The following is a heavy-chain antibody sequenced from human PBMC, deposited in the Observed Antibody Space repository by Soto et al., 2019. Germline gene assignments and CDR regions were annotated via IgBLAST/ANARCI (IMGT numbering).Heavy chain of an antibody. CDR1: GFTVSSNY. CDR2: IFSGGST. J-gene: IGHJ4*02. V-gene: IGHV3-66*01. CDR3: ATRVTACN. D-gene: IGHD2-21*02. Sequence: EVQLVESGGGLVQPGGSLRLSCVASGFTVSSNYMSWVRQAPGKGLEWVSVIFSGGSTNYADSVKGRFTISRDNSKNTLYLQMNSLRAEDPAVYYCATRVTACNLGQGTLVTVSS.